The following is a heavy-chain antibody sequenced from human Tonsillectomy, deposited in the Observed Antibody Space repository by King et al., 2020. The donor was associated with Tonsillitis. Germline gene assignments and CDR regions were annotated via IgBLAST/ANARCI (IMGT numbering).Heavy chain of an antibody. J-gene: IGHJ6*03. CDR3: ARGVVPSANNNYYFYMDV. CDR2: ILTAGDP. CDR1: GFTFSNYD. Sequence: VQLVESGGGLVQPGGSLRLSCAASGFTFSNYDMHWVRQATGKGLEWVSFILTAGDPYYPDSVKGRFTISRENAKNSFYLQMSSLRAGDTAVYYCARGVVPSANNNYYFYMDVWGKGTTVTVSS. V-gene: IGHV3-13*05. D-gene: IGHD2-2*01.